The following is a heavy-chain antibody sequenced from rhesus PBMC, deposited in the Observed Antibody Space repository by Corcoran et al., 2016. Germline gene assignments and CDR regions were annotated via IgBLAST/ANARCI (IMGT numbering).Heavy chain of an antibody. CDR1: GFTCSRYD. D-gene: IGHD4-17*01. V-gene: IGHV3S5*01. J-gene: IGHJ5-2*02. Sequence: EVQLVEYGGGLVQPGGSLRLAWAASGFTCSRYDMNWVRQAPGKGREVVSYINNGGGSTYYADSVKGRFTISRDNSKNTLSLQMNSLRGEDTAVYYCAKEGNMDVWGRGVLVIVSS. CDR2: INNGGGST. CDR3: AKEGNMDV.